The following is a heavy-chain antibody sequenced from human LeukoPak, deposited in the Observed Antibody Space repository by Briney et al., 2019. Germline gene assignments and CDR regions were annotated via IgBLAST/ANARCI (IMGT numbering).Heavy chain of an antibody. V-gene: IGHV3-30*18. J-gene: IGHJ4*02. CDR3: ANGPSSGSYYLYS. CDR1: GFTFSNYG. Sequence: GGSLRLSCAGSGFTFSNYGMHWVRQAPGTGLEWVAFISYDGSNKYYADSVKGRFTISRDNSKNTLYLQMNSLRAEDTAVYYCANGPSSGSYYLYSWGQGTLVTVSS. CDR2: ISYDGSNK. D-gene: IGHD6-19*01.